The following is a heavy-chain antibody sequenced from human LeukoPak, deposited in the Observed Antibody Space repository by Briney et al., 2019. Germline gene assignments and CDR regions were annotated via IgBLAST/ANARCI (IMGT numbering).Heavy chain of an antibody. CDR2: ISWNSGSI. D-gene: IGHD3-3*01. Sequence: GGSLRLSCAASGFTFDDYAMHWVQQAPGKGLEWVSGISWNSGSIGYADSVKGRFTISRDNAKNSLYLQMNSLRAEDTALYYCAKDISSGWGFGACDIWGQGTMVNVSS. CDR1: GFTFDDYA. J-gene: IGHJ3*02. CDR3: AKDISSGWGFGACDI. V-gene: IGHV3-9*01.